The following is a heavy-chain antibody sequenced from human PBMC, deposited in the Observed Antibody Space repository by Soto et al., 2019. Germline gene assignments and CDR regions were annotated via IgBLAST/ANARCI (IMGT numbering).Heavy chain of an antibody. J-gene: IGHJ3*02. CDR3: AHRNSRMFAFDN. CDR1: GFSLTTVGMC. V-gene: IGHV2-5*02. CDR2: IYWDDDK. Sequence: QITLKESGPTLVKPTQTLTLTCTFSGFSLTTVGMCVGWIRQPPGKALDWLGIIYWDDDKSYSPSQNGRVTFVKDFSKNQVVLTLTNRDPLDTATYYCAHRNSRMFAFDNWGQGTLVAVSS. D-gene: IGHD3-10*02.